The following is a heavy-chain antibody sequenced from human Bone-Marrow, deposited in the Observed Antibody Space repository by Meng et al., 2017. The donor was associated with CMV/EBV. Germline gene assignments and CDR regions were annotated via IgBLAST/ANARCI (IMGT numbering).Heavy chain of an antibody. CDR2: ISSSGSTI. CDR3: ARAGISGSFWFDP. Sequence: GESLKISCAASGFTFSDYYMSWIRQAPGKGLEWVSYISSSGSTIYYADSVKGRFTISRDNAKNSLYLQMNSLRAEDTAVYYCARAGISGSFWFDPWGQGTLVTVSS. J-gene: IGHJ5*02. V-gene: IGHV3-11*04. D-gene: IGHD1-26*01. CDR1: GFTFSDYY.